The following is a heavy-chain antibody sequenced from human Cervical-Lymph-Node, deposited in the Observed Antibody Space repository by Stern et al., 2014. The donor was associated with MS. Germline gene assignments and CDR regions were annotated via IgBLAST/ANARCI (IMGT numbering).Heavy chain of an antibody. CDR1: GFSLSTTNVG. Sequence: QVTLRESGPTLVKPTQTLTLTCTFSGFSLSTTNVGVGWLRQPPGKALEWLALIYWDDDKRYSPSLKSRLTITKDTSKNQVVLTMTNMDPVDTATYYCAHKGGGYDTWGQGALVIVSS. D-gene: IGHD5-12*01. CDR2: IYWDDDK. J-gene: IGHJ5*02. V-gene: IGHV2-5*02. CDR3: AHKGGGYDT.